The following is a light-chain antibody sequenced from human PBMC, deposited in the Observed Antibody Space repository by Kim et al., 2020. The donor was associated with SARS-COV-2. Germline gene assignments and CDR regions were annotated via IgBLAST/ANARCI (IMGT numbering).Light chain of an antibody. Sequence: QLVLTQSPSASASLGASVKLTCTLSSGHSSYAIAWHQQQPEKGPRYFMKLNSDGSHSKGDGIPDRFSGSRSGAERYLTISSLQSEDEADYYCQTWGTGIRVFGGGTQLTVL. CDR2: LNSDGSH. V-gene: IGLV4-69*01. CDR3: QTWGTGIRV. CDR1: SGHSSYA. J-gene: IGLJ3*02.